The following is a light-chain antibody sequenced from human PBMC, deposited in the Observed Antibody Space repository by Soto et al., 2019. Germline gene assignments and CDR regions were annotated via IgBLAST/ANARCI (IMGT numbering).Light chain of an antibody. V-gene: IGKV3-20*01. CDR1: QSVSSSF. CDR2: GAS. J-gene: IGKJ4*01. CDR3: QKYGSSPLT. Sequence: EIVLTQSPGTLSLSPGERATLSCRASQSVSSSFLAWYQQKPGQAPRLLIYGASSRATGIPDRFSGSGSGTDFTLTISRLEPEDGAVYYCQKYGSSPLTFGGGTKVEIK.